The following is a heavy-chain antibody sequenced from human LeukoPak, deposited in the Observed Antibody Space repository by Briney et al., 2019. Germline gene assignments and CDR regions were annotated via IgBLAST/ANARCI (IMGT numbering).Heavy chain of an antibody. D-gene: IGHD3-3*01. CDR3: ARITYDFWSGYYMPDDP. J-gene: IGHJ5*02. CDR2: ISIYNGNT. V-gene: IGHV1-18*01. Sequence: ASVKVSCKASGYTFTSYGISWVRQAPGRGLEWMGWISIYNGNTDYAQKLRGRVATTTDTSTSTAYLELRGLRSDDTAVYYCARITYDFWSGYYMPDDPWAREPWSPSPQ. CDR1: GYTFTSYG.